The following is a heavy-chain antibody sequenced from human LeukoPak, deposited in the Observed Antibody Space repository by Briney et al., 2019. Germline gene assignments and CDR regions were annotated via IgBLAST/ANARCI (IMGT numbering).Heavy chain of an antibody. V-gene: IGHV1-8*01. D-gene: IGHD5-12*01. CDR1: GYTFTSYD. CDR3: AVGVLSGGHEWAFYI. CDR2: MNPNNGIT. J-gene: IGHJ3*02. Sequence: ASVKVSCKASGYTFTSYDINWVRQASGQGLEWMAWMNPNNGITGNAQKFQGRVTLTRITSISTAYVELSGLRSEDTAVYYCAVGVLSGGHEWAFYIWGQGTMVTVSS.